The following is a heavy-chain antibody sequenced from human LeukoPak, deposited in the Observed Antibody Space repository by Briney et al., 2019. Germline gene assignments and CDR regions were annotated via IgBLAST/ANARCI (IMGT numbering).Heavy chain of an antibody. Sequence: VSGPTLVKPTQPLTLTCTFSGFSLSTSGVGVGWIRQPPGKALEWLALIYWDDDKRYSPSLKSRLTITKDTSKTQMGLTMTNMDPVDTATYYSAHAYNTVRIGPPFDYGGQGTLVTVSS. D-gene: IGHD2-15*01. J-gene: IGHJ4*02. CDR2: IYWDDDK. CDR1: GFSLSTSGVG. CDR3: AHAYNTVRIGPPFDY. V-gene: IGHV2-5*02.